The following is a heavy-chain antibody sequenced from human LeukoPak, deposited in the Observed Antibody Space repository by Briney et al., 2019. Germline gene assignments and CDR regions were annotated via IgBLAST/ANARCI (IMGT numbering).Heavy chain of an antibody. D-gene: IGHD6-13*01. Sequence: PSETLSLTCTVSGGSISSHFRSWIRQPPGKGLEWIGYIYHSVSTNYNPSLKSRVTMSVDTSKNQFSLKLSSVTAADTAVYYCARDHLPAAAPGYYMDVWGKGTTVTVSS. V-gene: IGHV4-59*11. CDR1: GGSISSHF. J-gene: IGHJ6*03. CDR2: IYHSVST. CDR3: ARDHLPAAAPGYYMDV.